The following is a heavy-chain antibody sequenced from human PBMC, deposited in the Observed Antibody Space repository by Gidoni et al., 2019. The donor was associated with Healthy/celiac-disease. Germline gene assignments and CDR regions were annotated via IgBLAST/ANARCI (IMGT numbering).Heavy chain of an antibody. V-gene: IGHV4-4*07. J-gene: IGHJ4*02. CDR2: IYTSGST. Sequence: QVQLQESGPGLVKPSETLSLTCTVPGGSISSYSWSWIRPPAGKGLEWIGRIYTSGSTNYNPSLKSRVTMSVDTSKNQFSLKLSSVTAADTAVYYCARDDYGSGSRFDYWGQGTLVTVSS. CDR3: ARDDYGSGSRFDY. D-gene: IGHD3-10*01. CDR1: GGSISSYS.